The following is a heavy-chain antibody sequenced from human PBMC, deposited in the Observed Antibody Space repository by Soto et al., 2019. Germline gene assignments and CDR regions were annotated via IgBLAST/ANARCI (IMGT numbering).Heavy chain of an antibody. CDR2: ISAYNGNT. Sequence: SVKGYFKAAGYTFTSDGISWVRQAPGQGLEWVGWISAYNGNTNYAQKLQGRVTMTTDTSTSTAYMELRSLRSDDTAVYYCARDYDFWSGYPPSYYYGMDVWGQGTTVTVS. D-gene: IGHD3-3*01. CDR1: GYTFTSDG. J-gene: IGHJ6*02. CDR3: ARDYDFWSGYPPSYYYGMDV. V-gene: IGHV1-18*01.